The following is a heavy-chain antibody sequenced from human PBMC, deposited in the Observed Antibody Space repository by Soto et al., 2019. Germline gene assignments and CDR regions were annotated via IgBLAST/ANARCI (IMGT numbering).Heavy chain of an antibody. CDR3: IKVRDY. J-gene: IGHJ4*02. CDR2: IGKSGSDR. V-gene: IGHV3-23*04. Sequence: EVKLVESGGGLVQPGGSLRISGKVSGFMFSDYAMTWVRQAPGKGLEWVSSIGKSGSDRDYADSVKGRFTISRDNSENTVYPQMDSLKVEATALYFCIKVRDYWGQGTQVTVS. CDR1: GFMFSDYA.